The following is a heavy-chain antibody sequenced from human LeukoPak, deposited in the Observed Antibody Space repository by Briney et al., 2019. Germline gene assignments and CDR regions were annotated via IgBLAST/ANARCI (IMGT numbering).Heavy chain of an antibody. J-gene: IGHJ4*02. CDR3: ASLPRGSSGWNYFDY. CDR2: IYPDDSDT. CDR1: GNSFTSYW. V-gene: IGHV5-51*01. Sequence: GESLKISCKASGNSFTSYWIGWVRQMPGKGLEWMGIIYPDDSDTRYSPSFQGQVTISADKSISTAYLQWSSLKASDTAMYYCASLPRGSSGWNYFDYWGQGTLVTVSS. D-gene: IGHD6-19*01.